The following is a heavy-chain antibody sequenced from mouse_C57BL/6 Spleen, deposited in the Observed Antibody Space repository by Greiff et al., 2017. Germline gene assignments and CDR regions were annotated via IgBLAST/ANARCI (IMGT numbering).Heavy chain of an antibody. D-gene: IGHD3-2*02. CDR3: ARFGSSGYVSY. CDR2: IHPNSGST. J-gene: IGHJ2*01. V-gene: IGHV1-64*01. CDR1: GYTFTSYW. Sequence: VQLQQPGAELVKPGASVKLSCKASGYTFTSYWMHWVKQRPGQGLEWIGMIHPNSGSTNYNEKFKSKATLTVDKSSSTAYMQLSSLTSEDSAVYYCARFGSSGYVSYWGQGTTLTVSS.